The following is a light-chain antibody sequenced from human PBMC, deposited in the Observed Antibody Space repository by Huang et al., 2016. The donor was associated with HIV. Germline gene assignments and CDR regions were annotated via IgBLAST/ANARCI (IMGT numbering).Light chain of an antibody. J-gene: IGKJ2*01. CDR1: QSISNW. Sequence: DIQMTQSPSTLSASVGDRVTITCRASQSISNWLAWYQQKSGKAPKLLIYKASNLMNGVPSRFSGSGSGTKFTLTISSPQPDDFATYYCQQSNSNSYTFGQGTKLEI. CDR2: KAS. V-gene: IGKV1-5*03. CDR3: QQSNSNSYT.